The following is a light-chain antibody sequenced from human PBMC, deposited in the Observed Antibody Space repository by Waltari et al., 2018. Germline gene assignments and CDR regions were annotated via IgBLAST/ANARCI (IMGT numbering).Light chain of an antibody. CDR1: SGDFSGYCY. V-gene: IGLV2-14*03. J-gene: IGLJ2*01. Sequence: HSALTQPAYVSGSPGQTITISCPGPSGDFSGYCYVSWFQQHPGKAPNLVIYDVNQRPSRISDRFSGSKSASTASLTISGLQPEDEADYYCSSSATSINFFGGGTKLTVL. CDR2: DVN. CDR3: SSSATSINF.